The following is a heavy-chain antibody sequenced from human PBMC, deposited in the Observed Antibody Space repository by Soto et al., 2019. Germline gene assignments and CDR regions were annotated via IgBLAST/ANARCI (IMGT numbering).Heavy chain of an antibody. V-gene: IGHV1-18*04. CDR3: ARGGAFDI. CDR2: ISVNNGNT. CDR1: GYSFTSYG. D-gene: IGHD1-26*01. Sequence: QVQLVQSGSEVGKPGASVKVSCKSSGYSFTSYGISWVRQAPGQGLEWMGWISVNNGNTNYAQSLQGRVHMTPDTSTSTAYMALRRLTSDDTAIYYCARGGAFDIWGQGTLVTVS. J-gene: IGHJ3*02.